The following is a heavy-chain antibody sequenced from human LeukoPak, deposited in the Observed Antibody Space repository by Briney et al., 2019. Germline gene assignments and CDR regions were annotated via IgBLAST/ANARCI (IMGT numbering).Heavy chain of an antibody. J-gene: IGHJ3*02. D-gene: IGHD3-10*01. CDR3: ASRGGGGHAFDI. Sequence: GGALKISWKGPGCIFTSYWMGWVRQVPGKGLEGMGMIYPGESDNRYSPSFEGQVTISADKSISTAYLQWSSLNASDTAMYYCASRGGGGHAFDIWGQGTMVTVSS. V-gene: IGHV5-51*01. CDR2: IYPGESDN. CDR1: GCIFTSYW.